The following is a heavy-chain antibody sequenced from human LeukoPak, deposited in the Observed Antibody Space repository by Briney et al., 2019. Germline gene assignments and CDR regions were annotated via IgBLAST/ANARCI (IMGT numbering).Heavy chain of an antibody. D-gene: IGHD3-3*01. J-gene: IGHJ6*04. V-gene: IGHV4-4*07. CDR3: ARDLAYYDFWSGPSDV. CDR1: GGTISSYY. Sequence: PSETLSLTCTVSGGTISSYYWSWIRQPAGKGLEWIGRIYTSGSTNYNPSLKSRVTMSVDTSKNQFSLKLSSVTAADTAVYYCARDLAYYDFWSGPSDVWGKGTTLTVSS. CDR2: IYTSGST.